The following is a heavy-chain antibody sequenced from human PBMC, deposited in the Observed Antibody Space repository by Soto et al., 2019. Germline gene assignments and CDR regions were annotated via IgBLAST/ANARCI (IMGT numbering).Heavy chain of an antibody. CDR3: ARDKGRSPLDY. D-gene: IGHD2-15*01. Sequence: GGSLRLSCAASGFTFSSYSMNWVRQAPGKRLEWVSYISSSSSTIYYADSVKGRFTISRDNAKNSLYLQMNSLRAEDTAVYYCARDKGRSPLDYWGQGTLVTVSS. CDR1: GFTFSSYS. CDR2: ISSSSSTI. J-gene: IGHJ4*02. V-gene: IGHV3-48*01.